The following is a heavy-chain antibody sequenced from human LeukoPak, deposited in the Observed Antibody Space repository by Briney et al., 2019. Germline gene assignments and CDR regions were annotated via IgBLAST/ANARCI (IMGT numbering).Heavy chain of an antibody. CDR2: LDSSGST. J-gene: IGHJ6*03. CDR1: GGSISSRSDY. CDR3: SRSHDYGGLYFYYYMDV. Sequence: SETLSLTCTVSGGSISSRSDYWGWIRQTPGKGLEWIGNLDSSGSTYYNPSLKSRVTISVSTSKNQFSLNLRSLTAADTAIYFCSRSHDYGGLYFYYYMDVWGKGTTVTVSS. D-gene: IGHD4-23*01. V-gene: IGHV4-39*01.